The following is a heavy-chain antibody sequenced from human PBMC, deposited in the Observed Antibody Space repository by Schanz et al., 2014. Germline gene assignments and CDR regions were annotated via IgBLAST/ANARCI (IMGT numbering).Heavy chain of an antibody. D-gene: IGHD3-10*01. CDR3: AKYRGYYRVSGSYRELEY. CDR1: GFTFSSYA. CDR2: ISGRDGST. Sequence: EVQLLESGGGLVQPGGSLRLSCAASGFTFSSYAMSWVRQAPGKGLEWVSAISGRDGSTYYADSVRGRFTISRDNSKNTLYLQMNSLRPEDTAVYYCAKYRGYYRVSGSYRELEYWGQGTLVTVYS. V-gene: IGHV3-23*01. J-gene: IGHJ4*02.